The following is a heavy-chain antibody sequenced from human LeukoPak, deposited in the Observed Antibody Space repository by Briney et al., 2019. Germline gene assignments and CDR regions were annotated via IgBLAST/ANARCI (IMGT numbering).Heavy chain of an antibody. J-gene: IGHJ4*02. CDR3: ARVSYGSGSYSLLFDH. CDR2: INPNSGGT. V-gene: IGHV1-2*02. CDR1: GYTFTGYY. Sequence: ASVKVSCKASGYTFTGYYMHWVRQAPGQGLEWMGWINPNSGGTNYAQKFQGRVTMTRDTSISTAYMELSRLRSDDTAVYYCARVSYGSGSYSLLFDHWGQGTLVTVSS. D-gene: IGHD3-10*01.